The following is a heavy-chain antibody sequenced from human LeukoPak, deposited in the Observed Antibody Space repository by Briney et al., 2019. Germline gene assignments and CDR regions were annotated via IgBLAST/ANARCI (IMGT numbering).Heavy chain of an antibody. D-gene: IGHD4-23*01. Sequence: SETLSLTCTVSGGSISSGGYYWSWIRQHPGKGLEWIGYTYYSGSTYYNPSLKSRVTISVDTSKNQFSLKLSSVTAADTAVYYCARGHGGNSRVWYYFDYWGQGTLVTVSS. J-gene: IGHJ4*02. V-gene: IGHV4-31*03. CDR1: GGSISSGGYY. CDR2: TYYSGST. CDR3: ARGHGGNSRVWYYFDY.